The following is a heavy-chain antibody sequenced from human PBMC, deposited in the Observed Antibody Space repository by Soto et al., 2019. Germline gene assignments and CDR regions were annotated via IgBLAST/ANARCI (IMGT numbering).Heavy chain of an antibody. J-gene: IGHJ6*03. CDR2: IKQDGSEK. CDR1: GFTFSSYW. CDR3: ARESFWSGYLGRYYYYMDV. V-gene: IGHV3-7*01. Sequence: GGSLRLSCAASGFTFSSYWMSWVRQAPGKGLEWVANIKQDGSEKYYGDSVKGRFTISRDNAKNSLYLQMNSLRAEDTAVYYCARESFWSGYLGRYYYYMDVWGKGTTVTVSS. D-gene: IGHD3-3*01.